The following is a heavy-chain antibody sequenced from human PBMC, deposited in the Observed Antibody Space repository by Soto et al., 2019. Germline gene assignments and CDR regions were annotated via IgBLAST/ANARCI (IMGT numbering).Heavy chain of an antibody. J-gene: IGHJ2*01. CDR2: ITPMFGIG. D-gene: IGHD6-19*01. CDR3: AQTLGSAVAGPGRFDL. CDR1: GGTFNRYA. V-gene: IGHV1-69*12. Sequence: QVQLVQSGAEVKKPGSSVKVSCKASGGTFNRYAISWLRQAPGQGPEWMGGITPMFGIGNYAQKFQGRVTITGEESTTTVNMGLRRLTCEDTAVYYWAQTLGSAVAGPGRFDLWGRGTRVIVSS.